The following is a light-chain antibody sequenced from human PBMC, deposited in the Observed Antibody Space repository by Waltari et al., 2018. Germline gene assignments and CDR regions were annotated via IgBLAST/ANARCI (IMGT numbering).Light chain of an antibody. CDR2: AAS. CDR3: QQSYSTPRLT. Sequence: DIQMTQSPSSLSASVGDRVTITCRASQSISSYLNWYQQTPGKAPKLLIYAASRLQSGVASRFSGSGSGTDFTLTISRLQPEDFATYYCQQSYSTPRLTFGGGTKVEIK. CDR1: QSISSY. J-gene: IGKJ4*01. V-gene: IGKV1-39*01.